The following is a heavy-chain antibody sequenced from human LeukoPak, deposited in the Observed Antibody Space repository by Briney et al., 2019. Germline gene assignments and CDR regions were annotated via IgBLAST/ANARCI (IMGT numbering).Heavy chain of an antibody. CDR3: AIYLRLVPRGFVP. J-gene: IGHJ5*02. Sequence: ASVKVSCKASGYTFTSYGISWVGQAPGHGLEWMGWISAYNGNTNYAQKPQGRVTMTTDTSTSTAYTELRSLRSDYTAVYYSAIYLRLVPRGFVPWGQGTLVTVSS. CDR2: ISAYNGNT. V-gene: IGHV1-18*01. D-gene: IGHD5/OR15-5a*01. CDR1: GYTFTSYG.